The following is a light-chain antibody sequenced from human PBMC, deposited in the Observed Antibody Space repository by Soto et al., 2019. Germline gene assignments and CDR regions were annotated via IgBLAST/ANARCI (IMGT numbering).Light chain of an antibody. CDR1: QSVRSS. Sequence: EIVLTQSPDTLSLSPGERATLSCRASQSVRSSLAWYQQKPGQAPRLLIYDASNRATGIPARFSGSGSGTDFTLTISSREPEDFAVYYCQQRSNWPPEVTFGHGTKVDIK. CDR3: QQRSNWPPEVT. CDR2: DAS. V-gene: IGKV3-11*01. J-gene: IGKJ3*01.